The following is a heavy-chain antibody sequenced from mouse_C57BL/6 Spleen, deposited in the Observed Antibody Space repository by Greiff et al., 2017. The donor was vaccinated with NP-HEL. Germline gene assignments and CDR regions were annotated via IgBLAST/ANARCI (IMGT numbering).Heavy chain of an antibody. D-gene: IGHD1-1*01. J-gene: IGHJ2*01. Sequence: QVQLQQSGAELVRPGSSVKLSCKASGYTFTSYWMHWVKQRPIQGLEWIGNIDPSDSDTHYNQKFKDKATLPVDNSSSTAYMQLSSLTSEDSAGYYCARRGLARGSSDYFGYWGQGTTLTVSS. CDR1: GYTFTSYW. V-gene: IGHV1-52*01. CDR2: IDPSDSDT. CDR3: ARRGLARGSSDYFGY.